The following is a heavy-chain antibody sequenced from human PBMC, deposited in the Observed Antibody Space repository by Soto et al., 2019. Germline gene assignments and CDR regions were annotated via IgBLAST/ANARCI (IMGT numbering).Heavy chain of an antibody. D-gene: IGHD4-4*01. V-gene: IGHV3-74*01. CDR3: ARGPRGVYGNDY. CDR1: GFTFSNDW. J-gene: IGHJ4*02. CDR2: INMDGTST. Sequence: EVQLVESGGGLVQPGGSLRLSCAASGFTFSNDWMHWVRQAAGKELVWVSRINMDGTSTNYADSVKGRFTISRDNAKNTLYLQMDSLRVEDTAVYFCARGPRGVYGNDYWGQGALVTVSS.